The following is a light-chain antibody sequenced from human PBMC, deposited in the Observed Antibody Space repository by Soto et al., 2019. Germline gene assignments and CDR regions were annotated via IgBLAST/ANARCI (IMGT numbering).Light chain of an antibody. Sequence: EIVLTQSPGAPCLSPVERATLSCRASQSVSNNYLAWYQQKPGQAPRLLIYGASNRATGIPDRFSGSGSGTDFTLTISRLEPEDFAVYYCQQYGSSGTVGQGSKVDIK. CDR1: QSVSNNY. CDR3: QQYGSSGT. J-gene: IGKJ1*01. CDR2: GAS. V-gene: IGKV3-20*01.